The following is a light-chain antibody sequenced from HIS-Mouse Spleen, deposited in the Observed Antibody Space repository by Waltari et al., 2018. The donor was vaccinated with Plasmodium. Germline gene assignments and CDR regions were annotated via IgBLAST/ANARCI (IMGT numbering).Light chain of an antibody. CDR3: SSYAGSNNLV. CDR2: EVS. CDR1: SRDVGGYNY. Sequence: QSALTQPPSASGSPGQSVTISCTGPSRDVGGYNYVSWYQQHPGKAPKRMIYEVSKRPAGGPDRVSGSKAGNTASLTVSGLQAEDEADYYCSSYAGSNNLVFGGGTKLTVL. J-gene: IGLJ2*01. V-gene: IGLV2-8*01.